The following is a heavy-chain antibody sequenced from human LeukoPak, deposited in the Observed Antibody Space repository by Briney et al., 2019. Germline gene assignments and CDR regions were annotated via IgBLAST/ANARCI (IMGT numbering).Heavy chain of an antibody. CDR1: GYTFTSYY. D-gene: IGHD5-18*01. Sequence: ASVKVSCKASGYTFTSYYMHWVRQAPGQGLEWMGIINPSGGSTSYAQKFQGRVTMTRDTSTSTVYMELSSLRSEDTAVYYCASTGGYSYGLYYYYYMDVWGKGTTVTASS. CDR2: INPSGGST. V-gene: IGHV1-46*03. J-gene: IGHJ6*03. CDR3: ASTGGYSYGLYYYYYMDV.